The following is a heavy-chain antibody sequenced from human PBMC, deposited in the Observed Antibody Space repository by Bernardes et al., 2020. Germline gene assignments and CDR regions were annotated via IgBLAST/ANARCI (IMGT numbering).Heavy chain of an antibody. J-gene: IGHJ6*02. D-gene: IGHD2-15*01. CDR2: ISAYNGNT. V-gene: IGHV1-18*01. Sequence: ASVKVSCKASGYTFTSYGISWVRQAPGQGLEWMGWISAYNGNTNYAQKLQGRVTMTTDTSTSTAYMELRSLRSDDTAVYYCARAPYYCSGGSCYFPTLHYYYGMDVWGQGTTVTVSS. CDR1: GYTFTSYG. CDR3: ARAPYYCSGGSCYFPTLHYYYGMDV.